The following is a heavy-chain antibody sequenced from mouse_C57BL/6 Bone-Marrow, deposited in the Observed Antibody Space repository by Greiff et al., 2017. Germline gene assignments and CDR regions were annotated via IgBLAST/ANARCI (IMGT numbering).Heavy chain of an antibody. J-gene: IGHJ3*01. D-gene: IGHD2-4*01. CDR2: IWSGGST. CDR3: AKKGYYDYAWFAY. V-gene: IGHV2-4*01. Sequence: QVHVKQSGPGLVQPSQSLSITCTVSGFSLTSYGVHWVRQPPGKGLEWLGVIWSGGSTDYNAAFISRLSISKDNSKSQVFFKMNSLQADDTAIYYCAKKGYYDYAWFAYWGQGTLVTVSA. CDR1: GFSLTSYG.